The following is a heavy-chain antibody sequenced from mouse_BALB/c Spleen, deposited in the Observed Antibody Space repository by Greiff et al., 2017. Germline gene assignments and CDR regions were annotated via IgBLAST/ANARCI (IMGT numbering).Heavy chain of an antibody. D-gene: IGHD2-3*01. CDR3: ARSTGGYYPYYYAMDY. J-gene: IGHJ4*01. CDR2: IDPENGNT. Sequence: EVQLQQSGAELVRPGALVKLSCKASGFNIKDYYMHWVKQRPEQGLEWIGWIDPENGNTIYDPKFQGKASITADTSSNTAYLQLSSLTSEDTAVYYCARSTGGYYPYYYAMDYWGQGTSVTVSS. CDR1: GFNIKDYY. V-gene: IGHV14-1*02.